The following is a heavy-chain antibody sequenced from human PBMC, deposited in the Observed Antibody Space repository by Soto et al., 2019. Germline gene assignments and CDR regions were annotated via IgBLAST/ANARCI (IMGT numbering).Heavy chain of an antibody. V-gene: IGHV4-59*01. CDR3: ARGSAAIMVD. CDR1: GGSISSYD. Sequence: SETQSLTCPVSGGSISSYDWSWIRQPPGKGLEWIGYIYYSGSTNYNPSLKSRVTISVDTSKNQFSLKLSSVTAADTAVYYCARGSAAIMVDWGQGTLVTVSS. J-gene: IGHJ4*02. D-gene: IGHD2-2*01. CDR2: IYYSGST.